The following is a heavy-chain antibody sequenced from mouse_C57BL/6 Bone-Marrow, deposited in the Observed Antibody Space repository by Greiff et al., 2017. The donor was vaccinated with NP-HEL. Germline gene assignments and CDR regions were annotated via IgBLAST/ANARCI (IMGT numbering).Heavy chain of an antibody. CDR1: GFTFSSYA. J-gene: IGHJ2*01. Sequence: EVMLVESGEGLVKPGGSLKLSCAASGFTFSSYAMSWVRQTPEKRLEWVAYISSGGDYIYYADTVKGRFTISRDNARNTLYLKMSSLKSEDTTMYYCTRVRLSYFFFDYWGQGTTLTVSS. D-gene: IGHD2-12*01. CDR3: TRVRLSYFFFDY. V-gene: IGHV5-9-1*02. CDR2: ISSGGDYI.